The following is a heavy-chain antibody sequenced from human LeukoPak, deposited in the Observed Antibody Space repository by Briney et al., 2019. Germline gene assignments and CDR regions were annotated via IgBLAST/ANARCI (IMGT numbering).Heavy chain of an antibody. V-gene: IGHV4-59*01. J-gene: IGHJ5*01. Sequence: SETLSLTCTVSGGSISSYYWSWIRQPPGKGLEWIGYIYYSGSTNYNPSLKSRVTISVDTSKNQFSLKLSSVTAADTAVYYCARVITIFGVVPVVGWFDSWGQGTLVTVSS. CDR2: IYYSGST. CDR1: GGSISSYY. CDR3: ARVITIFGVVPVVGWFDS. D-gene: IGHD3-3*01.